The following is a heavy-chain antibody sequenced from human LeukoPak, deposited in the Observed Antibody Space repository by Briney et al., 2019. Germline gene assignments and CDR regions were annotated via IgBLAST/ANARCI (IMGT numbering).Heavy chain of an antibody. CDR3: ARHPSYYDSSGYYKDYYMDV. Sequence: GGSLRLSCKGSGYSFTSYWIGWVRQMPGKGLEWMGIICPGDSDTRYSPSFQGQVTISADKSISTAYLQWSSLKASDTAMYYCARHPSYYDSSGYYKDYYMDVWGKGTTVTVSS. J-gene: IGHJ6*03. CDR1: GYSFTSYW. V-gene: IGHV5-51*01. CDR2: ICPGDSDT. D-gene: IGHD3-22*01.